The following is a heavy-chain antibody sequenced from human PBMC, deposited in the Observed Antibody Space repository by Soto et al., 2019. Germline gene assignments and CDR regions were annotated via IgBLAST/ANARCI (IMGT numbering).Heavy chain of an antibody. D-gene: IGHD6-19*01. CDR3: AKARTRQIAEAGLIDY. J-gene: IGHJ4*02. Sequence: EVQLLESGGGLVQPGGSLRLSCAASGFTFSSYAMSWVRQAPGKGLEWVSAISGSGGSTYYADSVKGRFTISRDNSKNTLYLQMNSLRAEDTAVYYCAKARTRQIAEAGLIDYWGQGTLVTVSS. CDR2: ISGSGGST. CDR1: GFTFSSYA. V-gene: IGHV3-23*01.